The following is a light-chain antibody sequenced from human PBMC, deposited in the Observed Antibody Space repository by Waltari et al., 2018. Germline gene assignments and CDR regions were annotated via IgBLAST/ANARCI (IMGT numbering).Light chain of an antibody. J-gene: IGKJ2*01. CDR1: QNVITY. CDR2: AVS. CDR3: QQDYSYPYT. V-gene: IGKV1-8*01. Sequence: IRMTQSPSSFSASTGDTVTITCRANQNVITYLAWYQQKPGKAPTLLLYAVSTLQSGVPARFTGGGSETDFTLTISCLQSDDFATYYCQQDYSYPYTFGQGTKVEI.